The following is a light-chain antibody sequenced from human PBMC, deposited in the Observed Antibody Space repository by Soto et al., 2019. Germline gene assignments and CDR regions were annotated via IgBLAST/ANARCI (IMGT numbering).Light chain of an antibody. CDR3: ATWDYSLNAVV. CDR1: SSNIGSNT. Sequence: QSVLTQPPSASGTPGQRVSISCSGSSSNIGSNTVNWYQQLPGTAPKLLIYTNNQRPSGVPDRFSGSKSGTSASLAISGLRSVDEADYYCATWDYSLNAVVFGGGTKLTVL. J-gene: IGLJ2*01. V-gene: IGLV1-44*01. CDR2: TNN.